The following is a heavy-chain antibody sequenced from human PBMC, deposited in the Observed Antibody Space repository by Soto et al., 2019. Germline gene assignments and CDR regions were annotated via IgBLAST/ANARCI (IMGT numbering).Heavy chain of an antibody. CDR2: IWYDGSNK. CDR1: GFTFSSYG. V-gene: IGHV3-33*01. J-gene: IGHJ2*01. D-gene: IGHD6-19*01. CDR3: ARYRGIAVACTFHWYFDL. Sequence: QVQLVESGGGVVQPGRSLRLSCAASGFTFSSYGMHWVRQAPGKGLEWVAVIWYDGSNKYYAEYVKGRFTISRDNSKNTLYLQMNSLRDEDTAVYYCARYRGIAVACTFHWYFDLWGRGTLVTVSS.